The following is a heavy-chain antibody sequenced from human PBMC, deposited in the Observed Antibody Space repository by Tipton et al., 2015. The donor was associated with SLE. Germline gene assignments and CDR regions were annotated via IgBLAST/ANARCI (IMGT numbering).Heavy chain of an antibody. CDR3: AREGGGYDSPFDS. D-gene: IGHD5-12*01. Sequence: SLRLSCAASGFTFSSYTMNWVRQAPGKGLEWVSCITSSSSYICYAASVKGRFTISRDNAQNSLYLQMNSLRAEDTAVYYCAREGGGYDSPFDSWGQGILVTVSS. V-gene: IGHV3-21*01. J-gene: IGHJ4*02. CDR1: GFTFSSYT. CDR2: ITSSSSYI.